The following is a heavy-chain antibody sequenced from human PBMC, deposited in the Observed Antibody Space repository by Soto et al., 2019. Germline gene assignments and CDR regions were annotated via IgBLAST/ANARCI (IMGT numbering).Heavy chain of an antibody. CDR3: GSGGDPDY. Sequence: EVHLVASGGGLVQPGGSLRLSCVASGFKFDYYWMHWVRQAPGEGLMWVSRLQTDGSHPDYAASVKGRFTISRDNDKNTLYLQMNTLSVEYTGVYYCGSGGDPDYWGQGTLVTVSS. CDR1: GFKFDYYW. V-gene: IGHV3-74*01. J-gene: IGHJ4*02. D-gene: IGHD2-21*02. CDR2: LQTDGSHP.